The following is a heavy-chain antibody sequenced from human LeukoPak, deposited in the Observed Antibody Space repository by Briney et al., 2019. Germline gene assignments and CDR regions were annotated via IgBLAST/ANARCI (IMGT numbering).Heavy chain of an antibody. V-gene: IGHV3-33*01. CDR1: GFTFSSYG. CDR3: AREMYPHPNIVVVPAASWGYGMDV. Sequence: GRSLRLSCAASGFTFSSYGMHWVRQAPGKGLEWVAVIWYDGSNKYYADSVKGRFTISRDNSKNTLYLQMNSLRAEDTAVYYCAREMYPHPNIVVVPAASWGYGMDVWGQGTTVTVSS. J-gene: IGHJ6*02. CDR2: IWYDGSNK. D-gene: IGHD2-2*01.